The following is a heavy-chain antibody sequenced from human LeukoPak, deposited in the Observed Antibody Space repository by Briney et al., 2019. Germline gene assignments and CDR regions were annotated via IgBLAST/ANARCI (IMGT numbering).Heavy chain of an antibody. J-gene: IGHJ6*04. Sequence: GRSLRLSCAASGFTFSSYAMHWVRQAPGKGLEWVAVISYDGSNKYYADSVKGRFTISRDNSKNTLYLQMNSLRAEDTAEYYCARGLRFLEWSSGLDVWGKGTTVTVSS. CDR3: ARGLRFLEWSSGLDV. CDR2: ISYDGSNK. V-gene: IGHV3-30-3*01. CDR1: GFTFSSYA. D-gene: IGHD3-3*01.